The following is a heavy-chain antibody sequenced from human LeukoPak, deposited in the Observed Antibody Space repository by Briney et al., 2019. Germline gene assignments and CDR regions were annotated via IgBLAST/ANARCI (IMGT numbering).Heavy chain of an antibody. D-gene: IGHD3-10*02. Sequence: SETLSLTCTVSGGSLNNYYWSWIRQPPGKGLEWIGYIYYSGSTIYNPSLRSRVYISVATSAKQFYLNLRSVTVAATAVYYCVRGLARFDVRLDSWGLGTLVTVSS. V-gene: IGHV4-59*01. CDR3: VRGLARFDVRLDS. CDR1: GGSLNNYY. J-gene: IGHJ4*02. CDR2: IYYSGST.